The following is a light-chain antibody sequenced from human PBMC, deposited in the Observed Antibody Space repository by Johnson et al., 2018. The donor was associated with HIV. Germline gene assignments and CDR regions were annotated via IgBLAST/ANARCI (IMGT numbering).Light chain of an antibody. CDR1: SSNIGNNY. CDR2: END. V-gene: IGLV1-51*02. Sequence: QSVLTQPPSVSAAPGQKVTISCSGSSSNIGNNYVSWYQQLPGPAPNLLIYENDKRHSGIPDRFTGSKYGTPANLGITALQTGDAADYYCGSWDSSLSGYVFGTGTKVTVL. CDR3: GSWDSSLSGYV. J-gene: IGLJ1*01.